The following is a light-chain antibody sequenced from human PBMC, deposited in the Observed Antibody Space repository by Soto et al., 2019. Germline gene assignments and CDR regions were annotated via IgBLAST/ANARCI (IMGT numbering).Light chain of an antibody. Sequence: SYELTQPPSVSVAPGKTARITCGGNNIEIKSGHCYQQKPGQAPVLVIYYDSDRPSGIPERFSGSNSGNTATLPISRVEAGDEADYYCQVWDSSSDHYVFGTGTKLTVL. J-gene: IGLJ1*01. CDR3: QVWDSSSDHYV. CDR1: NIEIKS. V-gene: IGLV3-21*04. CDR2: YDS.